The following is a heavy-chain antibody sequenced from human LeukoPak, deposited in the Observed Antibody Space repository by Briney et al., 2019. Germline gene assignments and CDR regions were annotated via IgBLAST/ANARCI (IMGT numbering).Heavy chain of an antibody. V-gene: IGHV3-23*01. J-gene: IGHJ4*02. CDR3: AKDLVPYDFWSGFDY. D-gene: IGHD3-3*01. CDR1: GFTFSSYA. CDR2: ISGSGGST. Sequence: GGSLRLSCAASGFTFSSYAMSWVRQAPGKGLEWVSAISGSGGSTYYADSVKGRFTISRDSSKNTLYLQMNSLRAEDTAVYYCAKDLVPYDFWSGFDYWGQGTLVTVSS.